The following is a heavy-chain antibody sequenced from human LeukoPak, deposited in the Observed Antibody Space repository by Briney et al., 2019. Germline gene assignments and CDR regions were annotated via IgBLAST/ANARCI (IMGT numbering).Heavy chain of an antibody. CDR1: GFTFNKYW. J-gene: IGHJ4*02. V-gene: IGHV3-48*01. CDR2: ISGSGGST. CDR3: ASGGAGLSDFDY. D-gene: IGHD3-16*01. Sequence: GGSLRLSCAASGFTFNKYWMNWVRQSPGKGLEWVSAISGSGGSTYYADSVKGRFTISRDNAKNSLYLQMNSLRAEDTAVYYCASGGAGLSDFDYWGQGTLVTVSS.